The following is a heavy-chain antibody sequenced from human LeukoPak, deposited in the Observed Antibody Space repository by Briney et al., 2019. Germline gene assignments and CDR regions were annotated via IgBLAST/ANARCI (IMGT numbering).Heavy chain of an antibody. V-gene: IGHV3-30*04. CDR2: ISYDGTNK. D-gene: IGHD2-15*01. CDR1: GFTFSSYA. CDR3: ARGIIVVVAATSNWFDP. Sequence: GGSLRLSCAASGFTFSSYAMHWVRQAPGKGLEWVAVISYDGTNKYYADSVKGRFTISRDNSKNTLYLQMNSLRAEDTAIYYCARGIIVVVAATSNWFDPWGQGTLITVSS. J-gene: IGHJ5*02.